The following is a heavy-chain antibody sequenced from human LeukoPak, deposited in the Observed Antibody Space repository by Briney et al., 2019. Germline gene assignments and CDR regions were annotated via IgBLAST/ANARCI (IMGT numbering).Heavy chain of an antibody. Sequence: SQTLSLICTVSGGSISSGGYYWSWIRQHPGKGLEWIGYIYYSGSTYYNPSLKSRVTISVDTPKNQFSLKLSSVTAADTAVYYREGFTMSWFDPWGQGTLVTVSS. CDR2: IYYSGST. V-gene: IGHV4-31*03. D-gene: IGHD3-22*01. CDR3: EGFTMSWFDP. J-gene: IGHJ5*02. CDR1: GGSISSGGYY.